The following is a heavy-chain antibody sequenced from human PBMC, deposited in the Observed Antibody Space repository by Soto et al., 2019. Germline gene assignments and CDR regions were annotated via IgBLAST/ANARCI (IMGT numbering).Heavy chain of an antibody. CDR2: IKSKTDGGTT. V-gene: IGHV3-15*01. D-gene: IGHD3-22*01. CDR3: TTETLGTYDSSPAEGY. J-gene: IGHJ4*02. CDR1: GFPFSNAW. Sequence: PGGSLSLSCAASGFPFSNAWMSWVRQAPGKGLEWVGRIKSKTDGGTTDYAAPVKGRFTIARDDSKNTLYLQMNSLKTEDTAVYYCTTETLGTYDSSPAEGYWGQGTLVTVSS.